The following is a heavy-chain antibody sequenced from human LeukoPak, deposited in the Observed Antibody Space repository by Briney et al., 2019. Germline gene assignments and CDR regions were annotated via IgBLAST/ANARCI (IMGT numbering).Heavy chain of an antibody. Sequence: PGGSLRLSCTASGFTFSNYYMNWVRQAPGKGLEWVANIKQDGSEKYYVDSVKGRFTISRDNAKNSLYLQMNSLRAEDTAVYYCARDRDSSGYYYGFDYWGQGTLVTVSS. CDR1: GFTFSNYY. J-gene: IGHJ4*02. V-gene: IGHV3-7*01. CDR3: ARDRDSSGYYYGFDY. CDR2: IKQDGSEK. D-gene: IGHD3-22*01.